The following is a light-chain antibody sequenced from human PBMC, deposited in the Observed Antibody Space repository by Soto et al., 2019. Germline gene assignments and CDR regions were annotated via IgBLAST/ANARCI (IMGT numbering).Light chain of an antibody. CDR2: GAY. CDR1: QSVSTT. V-gene: IGKV3-15*01. CDR3: QQYKDWPTT. J-gene: IGKJ1*01. Sequence: VVLTQSPATLSVSPGQRASLSCRASQSVSTTVAWYHQKPGQAPRLLVFGAYNRATGVPDRFSGSGAGTDFTLTITSLQSEDFGVYFCQQYKDWPTTFGQGTKVDIK.